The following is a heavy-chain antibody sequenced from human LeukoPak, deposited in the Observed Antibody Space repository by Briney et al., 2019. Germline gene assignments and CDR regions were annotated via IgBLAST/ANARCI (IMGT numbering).Heavy chain of an antibody. V-gene: IGHV4-39*07. D-gene: IGHD3-10*01. CDR1: GGSISSSSYY. J-gene: IGHJ4*02. CDR2: IYYSGST. Sequence: PSETLSLTCTVSGGSISSSSYYWGWIRQPPGKGLEWIGSIYYSGSTYYNPSLKSRVTISVDTSKNQFSLKLSSVTAADTAVYYCARGQYGSGIDYWGQGTLVTVSS. CDR3: ARGQYGSGIDY.